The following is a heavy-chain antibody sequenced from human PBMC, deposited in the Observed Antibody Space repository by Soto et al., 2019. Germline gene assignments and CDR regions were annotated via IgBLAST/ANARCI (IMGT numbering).Heavy chain of an antibody. CDR3: ATIRIQQDY. J-gene: IGHJ4*02. Sequence: GGSLRLSCAASGFAFSSYAMSWVRQAPGKGLEWVSTISGSGASTYYADSVKGRFTISRDNSKNTLYLQMNSLRAEDTGVYYCATIRIQQDYWGQGTLVTVSS. CDR2: ISGSGAST. V-gene: IGHV3-23*01. CDR1: GFAFSSYA. D-gene: IGHD5-18*01.